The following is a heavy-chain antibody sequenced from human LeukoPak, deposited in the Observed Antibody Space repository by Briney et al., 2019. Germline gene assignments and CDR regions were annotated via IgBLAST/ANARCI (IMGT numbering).Heavy chain of an antibody. CDR3: ARQYCSSTSCYRHYYYYYMDV. CDR1: GYSFTSYW. V-gene: IGHV5-51*01. Sequence: GESLKISCKGSGYSFTSYWIGWVRQMPGKGLEWMGIIYPGDSDTRYSPSFQGQATISADKSISNAYLQWSSLKASDTAMYYCARQYCSSTSCYRHYYYYYMDVWGKGTTVTVSS. CDR2: IYPGDSDT. D-gene: IGHD2-2*01. J-gene: IGHJ6*03.